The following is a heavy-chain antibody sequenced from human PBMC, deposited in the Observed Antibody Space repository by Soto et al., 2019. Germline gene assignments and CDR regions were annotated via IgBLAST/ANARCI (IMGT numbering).Heavy chain of an antibody. CDR2: ISGSGGST. CDR1: GFTFSSYA. CDR3: AKGTHLYGDYAH. J-gene: IGHJ4*02. D-gene: IGHD4-17*01. V-gene: IGHV3-23*01. Sequence: GGSLRLSCAASGFTFSSYAMIWVRQAPGKGLEWVSAISGSGGSTYYADSVKGRFTISRDNSKNTLYLQMNSLRAEDTAVYYCAKGTHLYGDYAHWGQGTLVTVSS.